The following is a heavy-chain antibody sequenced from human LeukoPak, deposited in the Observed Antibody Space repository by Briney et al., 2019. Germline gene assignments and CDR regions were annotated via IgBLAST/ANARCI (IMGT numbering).Heavy chain of an antibody. CDR2: INWNGGST. Sequence: GGSLRLSCAASGFTFSSYAMSWVRQAPGKGLEWVSGINWNGGSTVYADSVKGRFTISRDNAKNSLYLQMNSLRAEDTALYYCARDRSYGLSYYFDYWGQGTLVTVSS. D-gene: IGHD5-18*01. CDR3: ARDRSYGLSYYFDY. V-gene: IGHV3-20*04. J-gene: IGHJ4*02. CDR1: GFTFSSYA.